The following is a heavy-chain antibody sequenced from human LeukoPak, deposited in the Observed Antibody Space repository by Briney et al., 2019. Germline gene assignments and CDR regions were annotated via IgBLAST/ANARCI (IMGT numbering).Heavy chain of an antibody. Sequence: SVKVSCKASGGTFSSYAISWVRQAPGQGLEWMGRIIPIFGIANYAQKFQGRVTITADKSTSTAYMELSSLRSEDTAVYYCARLDCGGDCDYYGMDVWSQGTTVTVSS. V-gene: IGHV1-69*04. CDR3: ARLDCGGDCDYYGMDV. D-gene: IGHD2-21*02. J-gene: IGHJ6*02. CDR1: GGTFSSYA. CDR2: IIPIFGIA.